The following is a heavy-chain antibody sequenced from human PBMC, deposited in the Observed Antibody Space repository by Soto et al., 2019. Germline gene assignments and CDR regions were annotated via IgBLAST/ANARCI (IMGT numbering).Heavy chain of an antibody. CDR3: ARDIVLVPAALVGMDV. CDR2: INSNSGGT. Sequence: ASVKVSCKASEYTFTDYYLHWVRQAPGQGLEWMGWINSNSGGTNYAQKFQDRVTMTRDTSISTAYMELSSLRSDDTAMYYCARDIVLVPAALVGMDVWGQGTTVTVSS. V-gene: IGHV1-2*02. CDR1: EYTFTDYY. D-gene: IGHD2-2*01. J-gene: IGHJ6*02.